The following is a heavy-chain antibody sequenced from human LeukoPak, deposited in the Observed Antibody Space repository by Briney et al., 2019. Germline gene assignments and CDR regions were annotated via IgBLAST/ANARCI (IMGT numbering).Heavy chain of an antibody. D-gene: IGHD6-13*01. V-gene: IGHV1-2*04. CDR3: ARGSSTWSYGMDV. CDR2: INPNSGGT. Sequence: ASVKVSCKASGYTFTGYYIHWVRQAPGQGLEWMGWINPNSGGTNYAQKFQGWVTMTRDTSISTDYMEVSRLKSDDTAVYYCARGSSTWSYGMDVWGQGTTVIVSS. J-gene: IGHJ6*02. CDR1: GYTFTGYY.